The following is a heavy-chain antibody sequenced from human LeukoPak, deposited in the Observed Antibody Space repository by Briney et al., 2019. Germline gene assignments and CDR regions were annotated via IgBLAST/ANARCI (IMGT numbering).Heavy chain of an antibody. D-gene: IGHD2-2*01. Sequence: SETLSLTCTVSGGSISSYYWSWIRQPPGKGLEWIGYIYYSGSTNYNPSLKSRVTISVDTSKNQFSLKLSSVTAADTAVYYCARDSVDCSSASCAPDYWGQGTLVTVSS. CDR1: GGSISSYY. CDR3: ARDSVDCSSASCAPDY. CDR2: IYYSGST. J-gene: IGHJ4*02. V-gene: IGHV4-59*12.